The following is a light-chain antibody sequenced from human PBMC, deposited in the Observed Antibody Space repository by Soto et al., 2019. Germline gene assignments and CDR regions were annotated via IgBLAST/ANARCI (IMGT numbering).Light chain of an antibody. V-gene: IGLV2-8*01. CDR2: EVS. Sequence: QSALTQSPSASGSPGQSVTISCTGTSRDLGGYNFVSWYQQHPGKAPKLMIYEVSKRLSGVPDRFSGSKSGNTASLTVSGLQADDEADYYCSSYAVNLVFGGGTKLTVL. CDR3: SSYAVNLV. J-gene: IGLJ3*02. CDR1: SRDLGGYNF.